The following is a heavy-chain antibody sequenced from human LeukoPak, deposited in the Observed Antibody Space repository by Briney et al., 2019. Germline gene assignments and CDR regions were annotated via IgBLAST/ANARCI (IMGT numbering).Heavy chain of an antibody. D-gene: IGHD4-17*01. J-gene: IGHJ3*02. Sequence: SETLSLTCTVSGGSLSSYYWGWIRQPPGKGLEWVGSIYYSGSTYYNPSLKSRVTISVDRSKNQFSLKLSSVTAADTAVYYCASDPHDYGDYGDAFDIWGQGTMVTVSS. V-gene: IGHV4-39*07. CDR1: GGSLSSYY. CDR3: ASDPHDYGDYGDAFDI. CDR2: IYYSGST.